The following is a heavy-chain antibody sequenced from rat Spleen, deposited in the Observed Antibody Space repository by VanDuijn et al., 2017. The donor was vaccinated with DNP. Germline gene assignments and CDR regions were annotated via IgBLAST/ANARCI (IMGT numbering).Heavy chain of an antibody. D-gene: IGHD1-12*02. CDR1: GFTFSDYN. V-gene: IGHV5-25*01. J-gene: IGHJ1*01. CDR2: ISTSGGST. CDR3: VSPDYYDGSYPFF. Sequence: EVRLVESGGGLFQPGRSLKLSCAASGFTFSDYNMAWVRQAPTKGLEWVATISTSGGSTYYRDSVKGRFTISRDNAKSTLYLQMNSLRSEDMATYYCVSPDYYDGSYPFFWGPGTMVTVSS.